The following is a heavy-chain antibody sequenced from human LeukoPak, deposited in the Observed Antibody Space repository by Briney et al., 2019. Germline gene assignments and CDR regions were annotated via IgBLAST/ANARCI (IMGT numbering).Heavy chain of an antibody. CDR1: GFTFSRLG. CDR3: AKEGDEFRGYLDA. CDR2: IHNDGTQG. D-gene: IGHD3-16*01. Sequence: GESLKISCAASGFTFSRLGMQWVRQAPGKGLEWVAVIHNDGTQGQYADSVKGRFTISKDNSQNTLYLQMNNLRDDDTAVYYCAKEGDEFRGYLDAWGKGTTVTVSS. V-gene: IGHV3-30*02. J-gene: IGHJ6*03.